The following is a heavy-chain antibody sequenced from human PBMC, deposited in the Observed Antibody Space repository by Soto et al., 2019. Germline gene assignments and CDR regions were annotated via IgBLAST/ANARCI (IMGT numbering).Heavy chain of an antibody. CDR1: GGSFSGYY. CDR2: INHSGST. CDR3: ARERRYLGYYMDV. D-gene: IGHD1-1*01. V-gene: IGHV4-34*01. J-gene: IGHJ6*03. Sequence: SETLSLTCAVYGGSFSGYYWSWIRQPPGKGLEWIGEINHSGSTNYNPSLKSRVTISVDTSKNQFSLKLSSVTAADTAVYYCARERRYLGYYMDVWGKGTTVTVSS.